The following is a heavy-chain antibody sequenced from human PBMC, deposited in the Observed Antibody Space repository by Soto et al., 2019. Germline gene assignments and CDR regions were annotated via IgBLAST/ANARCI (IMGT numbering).Heavy chain of an antibody. J-gene: IGHJ4*02. CDR2: ISRSGSLT. Sequence: QVQLVESGGGLVKPGGSLRLSCAASGFTFSDYSMTWIRQAPGKGLQWLSYISRSGSLTYSAESVKDRFTISRDNARKSMYLQMNSRRAEGTAVYYCARDGETRWPKLAHDFDYWGQGTLVTVSA. V-gene: IGHV3-11*01. CDR3: ARDGETRWPKLAHDFDY. D-gene: IGHD1-1*01. CDR1: GFTFSDYS.